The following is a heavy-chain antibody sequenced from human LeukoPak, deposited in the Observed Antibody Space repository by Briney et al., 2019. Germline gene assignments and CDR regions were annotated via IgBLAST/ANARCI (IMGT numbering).Heavy chain of an antibody. CDR1: GYTFTSYG. V-gene: IGHV1-18*01. J-gene: IGHJ4*02. CDR3: ARIEDYDFWSGYHTIDY. CDR2: ISAYNGNT. Sequence: ASAKVSCKASGYTFTSYGISWVRQAPGQGLEWMGWISAYNGNTNYAQKLQGRVTMTTDTSTSTAYMELRSPRSDDTAVYYCARIEDYDFWSGYHTIDYWGQGTLVTVSS. D-gene: IGHD3-3*01.